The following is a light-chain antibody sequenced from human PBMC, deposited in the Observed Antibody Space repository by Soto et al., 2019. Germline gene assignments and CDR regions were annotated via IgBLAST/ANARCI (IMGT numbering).Light chain of an antibody. J-gene: IGKJ2*01. CDR2: SAS. CDR1: QSISSY. V-gene: IGKV1-39*01. CDR3: QQSDSAPVT. Sequence: DIQMTQSPSSLSASVGDRVTIACRASQSISSYLNWYQQKPGKAPKLLIYSASTLQSGVPLRFSGSGSGTDFTLTITSLHPEDFATYYCQQSDSAPVTFGQGTKLEIK.